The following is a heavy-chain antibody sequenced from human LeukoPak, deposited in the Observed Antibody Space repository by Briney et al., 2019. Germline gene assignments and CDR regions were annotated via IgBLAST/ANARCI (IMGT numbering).Heavy chain of an antibody. Sequence: PGGSLRLSCAASGFTFTNAWMSWVRQAPGKGLEWVSYISSGSSTIYYADSVKGRFTISRDNAKNSLYLQMNSLRAEDTAVYYCARDEYSSGWYDADPGLGFDYWGQGTLVTVSS. CDR2: ISSGSSTI. CDR1: GFTFTNAW. D-gene: IGHD6-19*01. CDR3: ARDEYSSGWYDADPGLGFDY. J-gene: IGHJ4*02. V-gene: IGHV3-48*04.